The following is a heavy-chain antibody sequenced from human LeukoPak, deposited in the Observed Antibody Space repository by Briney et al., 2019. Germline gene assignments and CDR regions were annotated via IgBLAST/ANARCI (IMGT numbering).Heavy chain of an antibody. J-gene: IGHJ6*02. CDR3: ARDRVYSEYGMDV. CDR1: GFTVGGNY. CDR2: IYRGGSI. V-gene: IGHV3-53*01. D-gene: IGHD6-13*01. Sequence: GGSLRLSCVASGFTVGGNYMSWVRQAPGKGLEWVSVIYRGGSIYYADSVKGRFIISRDNSKNTLYLQMNSLRAEDTAIYYCARDRVYSEYGMDVWGQGTTVTVSS.